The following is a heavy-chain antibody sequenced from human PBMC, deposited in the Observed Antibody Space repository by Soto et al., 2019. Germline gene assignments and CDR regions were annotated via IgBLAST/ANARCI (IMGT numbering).Heavy chain of an antibody. CDR1: GFAFSSYA. CDR3: AKNSGYDYYDSNGIDY. J-gene: IGHJ6*02. V-gene: IGHV3-23*01. CDR2: IGGNGVTT. D-gene: IGHD5-12*01. Sequence: EVQMLESGGGLVQPGGSLRLSCAASGFAFSSYALSWVRRAPGKGLEWVSAIGGNGVTTYYADSVKGRFTISRDTSKNTLYLQMNSLRAEDTAVYYCAKNSGYDYYDSNGIDYWGQGTTVTVSS.